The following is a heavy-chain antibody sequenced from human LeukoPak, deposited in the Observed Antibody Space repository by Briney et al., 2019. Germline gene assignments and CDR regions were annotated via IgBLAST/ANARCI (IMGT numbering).Heavy chain of an antibody. J-gene: IGHJ4*02. CDR2: ISSSSSYI. V-gene: IGHV3-21*01. D-gene: IGHD5-18*01. CDR1: GFTFSSYS. Sequence: PGGSLRLSCAASGFTFSSYSMNWVRQAPGKGLEWVSSISSSSSYIYCADSVKGRFTISRDNAKNSLYLQMNSLRAEDTAVYYCAKNCYSYGHCNWGQGTLVTVSS. CDR3: AKNCYSYGHCN.